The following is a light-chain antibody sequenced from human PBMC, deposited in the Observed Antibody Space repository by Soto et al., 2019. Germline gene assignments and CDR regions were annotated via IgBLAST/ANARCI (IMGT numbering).Light chain of an antibody. J-gene: IGLJ3*02. V-gene: IGLV2-14*01. Sequence: QSALPQPASVSGSPGQSITISCTGTSSDVGGYNFVSWYQQHPGKAPRLIIYEVSSRPSGVSYRFSGSKSGNTASLTISGLQAEDEAEYYCSSYTLRNTLVLFGGGTKLTVL. CDR1: SSDVGGYNF. CDR3: SSYTLRNTLVL. CDR2: EVS.